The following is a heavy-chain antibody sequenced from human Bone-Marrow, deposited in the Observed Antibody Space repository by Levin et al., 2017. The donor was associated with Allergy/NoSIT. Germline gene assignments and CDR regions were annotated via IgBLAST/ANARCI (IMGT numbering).Heavy chain of an antibody. Sequence: PSETLSLTCTVSGGSISSGGYHWSWIRQHPGKGLEWIGYISYRGNTYYNPSLKSRLTMSVDTSKTQFSLKLSPVTAADTAVYFCAREDGYVLDSWGQGTLVTVSS. V-gene: IGHV4-31*03. D-gene: IGHD5-24*01. CDR2: ISYRGNT. J-gene: IGHJ4*02. CDR3: AREDGYVLDS. CDR1: GGSISSGGYH.